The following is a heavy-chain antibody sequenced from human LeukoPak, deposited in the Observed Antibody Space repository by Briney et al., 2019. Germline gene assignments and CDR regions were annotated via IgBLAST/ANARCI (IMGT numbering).Heavy chain of an antibody. CDR2: INPNSGGT. V-gene: IGHV1-2*02. CDR1: GYTFTGYY. Sequence: ASVKVSCKASGYTFTGYYMHWVRQAPGQGLEWMGWINPNSGGTNYAQKFQSRVTMTRDTSISTAYMELSRLRSDDTAVYYCARALYSGSYSPAFYRGQGTLVTVSS. CDR3: ARALYSGSYSPAFY. D-gene: IGHD1-26*01. J-gene: IGHJ4*02.